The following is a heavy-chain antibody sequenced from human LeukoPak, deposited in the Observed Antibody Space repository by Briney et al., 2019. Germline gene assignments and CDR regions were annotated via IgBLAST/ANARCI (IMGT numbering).Heavy chain of an antibody. D-gene: IGHD3-22*01. CDR3: ARLSLLSSGYYYYYYYMDV. Sequence: SETLSLTCAVYGGSFSGYYWSWIRQPPGKGLEWIGEINHSGSTNYNPSLKSRVTISVDTSKNQFSLKLSSVTAADTAVYYCARLSLLSSGYYYYYYYMDVWGKGTTVTISS. CDR1: GGSFSGYY. J-gene: IGHJ6*03. V-gene: IGHV4-34*01. CDR2: INHSGST.